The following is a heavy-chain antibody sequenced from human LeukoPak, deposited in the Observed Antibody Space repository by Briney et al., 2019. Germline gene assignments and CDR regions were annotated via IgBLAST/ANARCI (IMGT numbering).Heavy chain of an antibody. Sequence: GGSLRLSCAASGFTFDDYTMHWVRQTPGKGLEWVSLISWDGGSTYYADSVKGRFTISRDNSKKSLYVQMNSLRTEDTALYYCVKSGGRGSGSVYYFDYWGQGTLVTVSS. CDR3: VKSGGRGSGSVYYFDY. V-gene: IGHV3-43*01. CDR1: GFTFDDYT. J-gene: IGHJ4*02. D-gene: IGHD6-19*01. CDR2: ISWDGGST.